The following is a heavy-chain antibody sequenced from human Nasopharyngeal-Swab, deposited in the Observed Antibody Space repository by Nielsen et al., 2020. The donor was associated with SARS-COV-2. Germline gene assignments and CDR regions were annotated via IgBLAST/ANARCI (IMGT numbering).Heavy chain of an antibody. V-gene: IGHV3-30*18. CDR3: AKPYSGGYYGYFDY. CDR2: ISYDGSNK. D-gene: IGHD1-26*01. CDR1: GFTFSSYG. J-gene: IGHJ4*02. Sequence: GESLRLSCAASGFTFSSYGMHWVRQAPGKGLEWVAVISYDGSNKYYADSVKGRFTISRDNSKNTLYLQMNSLRAEETAVYYCAKPYSGGYYGYFDYWGQGTLVTVSS.